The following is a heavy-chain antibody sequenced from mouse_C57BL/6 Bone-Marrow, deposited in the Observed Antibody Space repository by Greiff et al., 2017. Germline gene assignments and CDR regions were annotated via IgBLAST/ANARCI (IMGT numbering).Heavy chain of an antibody. J-gene: IGHJ1*03. V-gene: IGHV5-9-1*02. CDR1: GFTFSSYA. Sequence: EVKLQESGEGLVKPGGSLKLSCAASGFTFSSYAMSWVRQTPEKRLEWVAYISSGGDYIYYADTVKGRFTISRDNARNTLYLQMSGLKSEDTAMYYCTRAPNWYFDVWGTGTTVTVSS. CDR2: ISSGGDYI. CDR3: TRAPNWYFDV.